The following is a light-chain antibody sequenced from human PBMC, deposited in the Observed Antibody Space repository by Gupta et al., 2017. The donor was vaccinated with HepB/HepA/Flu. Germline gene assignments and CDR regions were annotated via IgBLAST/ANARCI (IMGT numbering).Light chain of an antibody. V-gene: IGKV2-30*01. J-gene: IGKJ1*01. CDR2: NAA. Sequence: VMTQSPLSLPVTLGQPASISCRSSRSLVYSDGIAYLDWFTQRPHQAPRRLMYNAAKRDAGVSERLCGGGVGKIVSMKISRGVEEDVACYYYRQHTYSPPETFGQGTTVEIK. CDR1: RSLVYSDGIAY. CDR3: RQHTYSPPET.